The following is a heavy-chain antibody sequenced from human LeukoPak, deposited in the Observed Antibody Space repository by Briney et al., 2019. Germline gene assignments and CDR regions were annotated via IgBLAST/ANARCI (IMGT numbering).Heavy chain of an antibody. CDR1: GYTFTSYD. CDR3: ARGVYCSSTSCPYHPLEAVWDNWFDP. V-gene: IGHV1-8*01. Sequence: ASVKVSCKAAGYTFTSYDINWVRQATGQGLEWMGWMNPNSGNTGYAQKFQGRVTMTRNTSISTAYMELSSLRSEDTAVYYCARGVYCSSTSCPYHPLEAVWDNWFDPWGQGTLVTVSS. J-gene: IGHJ5*02. CDR2: MNPNSGNT. D-gene: IGHD2-2*01.